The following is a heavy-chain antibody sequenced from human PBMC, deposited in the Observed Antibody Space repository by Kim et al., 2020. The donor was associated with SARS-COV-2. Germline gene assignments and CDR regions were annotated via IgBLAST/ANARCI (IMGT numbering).Heavy chain of an antibody. CDR3: AKSKTSEYRPWDQ. D-gene: IGHD2-2*01. Sequence: YSQRFQGHVTITRDTSASTAYMDLSDLRPEDTAVYYCAKSKTSEYRPWDQWGQGTLVTVSS. J-gene: IGHJ4*02. V-gene: IGHV1-3*01.